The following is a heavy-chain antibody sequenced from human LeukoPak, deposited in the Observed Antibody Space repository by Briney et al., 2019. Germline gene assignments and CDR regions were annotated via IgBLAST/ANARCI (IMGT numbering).Heavy chain of an antibody. J-gene: IGHJ3*02. V-gene: IGHV4-39*01. D-gene: IGHD3-22*01. CDR2: IYYSGST. Sequence: PSETLSLTCTVSGGSISSSSYYWGWIRQPPGKGLEWIGSIYYSGSTYYNPSLKSRVTISVDTSKNQFSLKLSSVTAADTAVYYCASTDYYDSSGLAEPNDAFDIWGQGTMVTVSS. CDR3: ASTDYYDSSGLAEPNDAFDI. CDR1: GGSISSSSYY.